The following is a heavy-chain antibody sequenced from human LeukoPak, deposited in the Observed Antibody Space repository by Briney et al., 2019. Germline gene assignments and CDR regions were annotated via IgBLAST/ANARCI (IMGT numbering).Heavy chain of an antibody. Sequence: PGRSLRLSCAASGFTFSSYVMYWVRQAPGKGLEWVAITSYDGSNEYYADSVKGRFTISRDNSKNTLYLQMNSLRAEDTAVYYCARDRVVPAARGGWFDPWGQGTLVTVSS. J-gene: IGHJ5*02. CDR2: TSYDGSNE. V-gene: IGHV3-30-3*01. D-gene: IGHD2-2*01. CDR3: ARDRVVPAARGGWFDP. CDR1: GFTFSSYV.